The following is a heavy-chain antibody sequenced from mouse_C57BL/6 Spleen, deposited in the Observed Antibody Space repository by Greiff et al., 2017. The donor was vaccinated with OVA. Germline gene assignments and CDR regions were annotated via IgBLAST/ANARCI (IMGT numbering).Heavy chain of an antibody. CDR2: ISDGGSST. CDR1: GFTFSSYA. J-gene: IGHJ4*01. D-gene: IGHD1-1*01. CDR3: ARGRSNSYPYAMDY. V-gene: IGHV5-4*03. Sequence: EVMLVESGGGLVKPGGSLKLSCAASGFTFSSYAMSWVRQTPEKRLEWVATISDGGSSTYYPDNVKGRFTISRDNDKNNLYLQMSHLKSKDTAMYYCARGRSNSYPYAMDYWGQGTSVTVSS.